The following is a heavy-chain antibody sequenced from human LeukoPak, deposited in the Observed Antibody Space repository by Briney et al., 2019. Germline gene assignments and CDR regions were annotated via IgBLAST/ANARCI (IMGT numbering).Heavy chain of an antibody. Sequence: ASVKVSCKASGYTFTSYGISWVRQAPGQGLEWMGWISAYNGNTNYAQKLQGRVTMTTDTSTSTAYMELRSLRSGDTAVYYCARDSIAVAGTTRTGWFDPWGQGALVTVSS. V-gene: IGHV1-18*04. CDR3: ARDSIAVAGTTRTGWFDP. CDR1: GYTFTSYG. CDR2: ISAYNGNT. D-gene: IGHD6-19*01. J-gene: IGHJ5*02.